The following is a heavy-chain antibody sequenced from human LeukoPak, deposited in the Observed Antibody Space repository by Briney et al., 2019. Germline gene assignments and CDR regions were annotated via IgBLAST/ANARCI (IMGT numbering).Heavy chain of an antibody. D-gene: IGHD3-22*01. J-gene: IGHJ4*02. Sequence: ASVKVSCKASGYTFTSHGISWVRQAPGQGLEWMGWISAYNGNTNYAQKLQGRVTMTTDTSTSTAYMELRSLRSDGTAVYYCARDLVPPNYYDSSGYYPNFDYWGQGTLVTVSS. V-gene: IGHV1-18*01. CDR3: ARDLVPPNYYDSSGYYPNFDY. CDR1: GYTFTSHG. CDR2: ISAYNGNT.